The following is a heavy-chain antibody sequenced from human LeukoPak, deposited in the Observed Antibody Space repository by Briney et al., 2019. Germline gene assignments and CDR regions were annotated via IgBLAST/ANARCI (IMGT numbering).Heavy chain of an antibody. D-gene: IGHD4-17*01. CDR1: GYIFIHHY. J-gene: IGHJ4*02. CDR3: VRIYHGPDY. V-gene: IGHV1-2*02. Sequence: GASVKVSCKASGYIFIHHYIHWVRQAPGQGLEWMGWINPNNGVTSYAQRFQGRVTMTGDTSISTSYMELSNLRSDDTAIYYCVRIYHGPDYWGQGTLVTVSS. CDR2: INPNNGVT.